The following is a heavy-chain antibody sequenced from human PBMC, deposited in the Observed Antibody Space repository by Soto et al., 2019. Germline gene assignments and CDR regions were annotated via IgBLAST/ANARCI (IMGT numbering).Heavy chain of an antibody. CDR3: ARHPYDSSGSQIGWFDP. CDR2: IDPSDSYT. Sequence: GESLKISCKGSGYSFTSYWISWVRQMPGKGLEWMGRIDPSDSYTNYSPSFQGHVTISADKSISTAYLQWSNLKASDTAMYYCARHPYDSSGSQIGWFDPWGQGTLVTVSS. CDR1: GYSFTSYW. V-gene: IGHV5-10-1*01. D-gene: IGHD3-22*01. J-gene: IGHJ5*02.